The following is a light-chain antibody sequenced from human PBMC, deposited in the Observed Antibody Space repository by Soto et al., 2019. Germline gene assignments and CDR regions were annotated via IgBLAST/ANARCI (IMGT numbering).Light chain of an antibody. V-gene: IGKV3-15*01. Sequence: EIVMTQSPATLSVSPGERATLSCRASQSVSSNLAWYQQKPGQAPRLLIYGASTRATGIPARFSGSRSGTDFTPTISSLQSEDFAVYYCQKYNNWPQGFGQGTKVEIK. CDR1: QSVSSN. CDR2: GAS. J-gene: IGKJ1*01. CDR3: QKYNNWPQG.